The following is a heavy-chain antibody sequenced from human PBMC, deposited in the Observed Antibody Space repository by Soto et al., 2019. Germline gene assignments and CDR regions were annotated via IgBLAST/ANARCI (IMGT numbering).Heavy chain of an antibody. V-gene: IGHV4-34*01. D-gene: IGHD2-8*02. CDR1: GGSFSGYY. CDR2: INHSGST. Sequence: PTETLALTCAVHGGSFSGYYWSWIRQPPGKGLEWIGEINHSGSTNYNPSLKSRVTISVDTSKNQFSLTLTSVTAADTAVSYCARDKITGLVDYWGQGTLVTVSS. CDR3: ARDKITGLVDY. J-gene: IGHJ4*02.